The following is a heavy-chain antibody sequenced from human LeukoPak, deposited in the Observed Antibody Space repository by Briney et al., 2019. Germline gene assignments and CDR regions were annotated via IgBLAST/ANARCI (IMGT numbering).Heavy chain of an antibody. CDR2: ISSSSSYI. CDR3: AKGRGMTTVTYFDY. CDR1: GFTFSSYE. V-gene: IGHV3-21*05. Sequence: PGGSLRLSCAASGFTFSSYEMNWVRQAPGKGLEWVSYISSSSSYIYYADSVKGRFTISRDNAKNSLYLQMNSLRAEDTAVYYCAKGRGMTTVTYFDYWGQGTLDTVSS. J-gene: IGHJ4*02. D-gene: IGHD4-17*01.